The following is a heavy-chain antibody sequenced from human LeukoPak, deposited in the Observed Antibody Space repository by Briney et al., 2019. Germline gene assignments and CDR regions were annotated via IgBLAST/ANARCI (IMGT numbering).Heavy chain of an antibody. CDR3: ARVGFREPAFDY. D-gene: IGHD3-10*01. J-gene: IGHJ4*02. CDR2: IYYSGST. Sequence: SETLSLTCTVSGGSISSYYWSWIWQPPGKGLEWIGYIYYSGSTNYNPSLKSRVTISVDTSKNQFSLKLSSVTAADTAVYYCARVGFREPAFDYWGQGTLVTVSS. V-gene: IGHV4-59*01. CDR1: GGSISSYY.